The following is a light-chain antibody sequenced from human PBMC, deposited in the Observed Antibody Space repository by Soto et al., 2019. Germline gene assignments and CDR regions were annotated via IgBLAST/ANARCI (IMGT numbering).Light chain of an antibody. CDR1: QSVSSS. V-gene: IGKV3-15*01. CDR3: QQSFSTPLT. J-gene: IGKJ4*01. Sequence: IVVTQSPATLSVSPGETVTLSCRVSQSVSSSLAWYQQKPGQAPRLLISGAYTRATGIPARFSGSGSGTEFTLTISGLQSEDFATYYCQQSFSTPLTFAGGTKVDIK. CDR2: GAY.